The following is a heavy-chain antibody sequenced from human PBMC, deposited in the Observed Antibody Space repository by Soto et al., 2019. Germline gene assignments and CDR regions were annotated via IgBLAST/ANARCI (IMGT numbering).Heavy chain of an antibody. J-gene: IGHJ5*02. D-gene: IGHD2-8*01. CDR3: ARARVISSPNWFDH. CDR2: MSYNGST. V-gene: IGHV4-31*03. CDR1: NGSVNRGGYY. Sequence: QVQLQESGPGLMKPSQTLSLTCTSSNGSVNRGGYYWSWIRRHPGKSLEWVGYMSYNGSTYYSTYLKSRVTIAVDASKTWLSLKLSSVTAADTAIYYCARARVISSPNWFDHWGQGTLVTVSS.